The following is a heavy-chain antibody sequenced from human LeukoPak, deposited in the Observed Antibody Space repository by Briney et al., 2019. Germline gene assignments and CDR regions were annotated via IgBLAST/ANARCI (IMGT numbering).Heavy chain of an antibody. Sequence: GGSLRLPCAASGFSFSSYAMSWVRQAPGKGLEWVSGIISSGAGTNYADSVRGRFTISRDNSKNTLYLQMNSLRAEDTAVYYCANLPLTGYYGFDSWGQGALITVSS. D-gene: IGHD3-9*01. CDR3: ANLPLTGYYGFDS. CDR1: GFSFSSYA. V-gene: IGHV3-23*01. J-gene: IGHJ4*02. CDR2: IISSGAGT.